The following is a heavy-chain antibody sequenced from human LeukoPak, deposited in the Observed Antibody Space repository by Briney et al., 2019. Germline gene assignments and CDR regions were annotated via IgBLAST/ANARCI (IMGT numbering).Heavy chain of an antibody. CDR1: GGSISSGGYY. D-gene: IGHD6-13*01. V-gene: IGHV4-30-2*01. Sequence: PSETLSLTCTVSGGSISSGGYYWSWIRQPPGKGLEWIGYIYHSGSTYYNPSLKSRVTISVDTSKNQFSLKLSSVTAADTAVYYCARELIAAAGAFFDYWGQGTLVTVSS. CDR3: ARELIAAAGAFFDY. CDR2: IYHSGST. J-gene: IGHJ4*02.